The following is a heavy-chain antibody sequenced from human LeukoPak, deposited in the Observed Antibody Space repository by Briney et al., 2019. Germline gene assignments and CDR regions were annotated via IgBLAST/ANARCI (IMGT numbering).Heavy chain of an antibody. V-gene: IGHV1-3*01. D-gene: IGHD6-19*01. Sequence: GASVKVSCKASGYTFTSYAMHWVRQAPGQRLEWMGWINAGNGNTKYSQKFQGRVTITRDTSASTAYMELSSLTSEDTAVYYCARDRVSSGWYLFDYWGQGTLVTVSS. J-gene: IGHJ4*02. CDR2: INAGNGNT. CDR3: ARDRVSSGWYLFDY. CDR1: GYTFTSYA.